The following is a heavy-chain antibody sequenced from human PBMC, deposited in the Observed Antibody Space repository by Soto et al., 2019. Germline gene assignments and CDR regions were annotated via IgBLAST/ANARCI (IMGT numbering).Heavy chain of an antibody. CDR1: GFTFSSYA. CDR2: MSGTGGCT. Sequence: EVQLLESGGGLVQPGRSLRLSCAASGFTFSSYAMNWVRQAPGKGLEWVSAMSGTGGCTYYADSVKGRFTITRDNSKNTLYLQLSSLSFEDTSGVYGAKAGFSSSWSPYYFDYWGQGTLVTVSS. D-gene: IGHD6-13*01. J-gene: IGHJ4*02. V-gene: IGHV3-23*01. CDR3: AKAGFSSSWSPYYFDY.